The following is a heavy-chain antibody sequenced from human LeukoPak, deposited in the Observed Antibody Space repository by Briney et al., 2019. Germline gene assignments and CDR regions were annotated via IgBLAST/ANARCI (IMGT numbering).Heavy chain of an antibody. D-gene: IGHD6-19*01. CDR1: GFTFSSNA. J-gene: IGHJ3*02. V-gene: IGHV3-23*01. CDR3: AKDPPGYSSGWTPVAFDI. Sequence: GGSLRLSCAASGFTFSSNAMSWVRQAPGKGLEWVSAISGGGGSTYYADSVKGRFTISRDNSKNTLYLQMNSLRAEDTAVYYCAKDPPGYSSGWTPVAFDIWGQGTMVTVSS. CDR2: ISGGGGST.